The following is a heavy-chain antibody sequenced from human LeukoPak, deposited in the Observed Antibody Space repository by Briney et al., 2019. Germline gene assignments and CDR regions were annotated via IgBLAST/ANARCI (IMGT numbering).Heavy chain of an antibody. D-gene: IGHD5-12*01. J-gene: IGHJ4*02. CDR1: GFTFSSYG. V-gene: IGHV3-30*18. CDR2: ISYDENNK. Sequence: GGSLRLSCAASGFTFSSYGMHWVRQAPGKGLEWVAVISYDENNKYYADSVKGRFTISRDNSKNMLYLQMNSLGAEDTAVYYCAKVPNRGYGGYDYFDYWGQGILVTVSS. CDR3: AKVPNRGYGGYDYFDY.